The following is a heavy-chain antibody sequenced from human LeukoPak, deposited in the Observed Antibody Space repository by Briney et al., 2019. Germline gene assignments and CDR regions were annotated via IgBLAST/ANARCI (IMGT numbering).Heavy chain of an antibody. Sequence: ASVKVSCKASGNTFTSYGISWVRQAPGQGLEWMGWISAYNGNTNYAQKLQGRVTMTTDTSTSTAYMELRSLRSDDTAVYYCAGVVVVAATVDYWGQGTLVTVSS. CDR2: ISAYNGNT. CDR3: AGVVVVAATVDY. CDR1: GNTFTSYG. V-gene: IGHV1-18*01. D-gene: IGHD2-15*01. J-gene: IGHJ4*02.